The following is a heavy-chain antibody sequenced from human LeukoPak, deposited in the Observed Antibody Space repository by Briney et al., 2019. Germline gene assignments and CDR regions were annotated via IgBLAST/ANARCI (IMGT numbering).Heavy chain of an antibody. CDR2: IVVGSGNT. J-gene: IGHJ4*02. CDR3: ARGKMNYDFWSGSQWAFDY. V-gene: IGHV1-58*01. Sequence: GAWVNVSCKASGFTFTISAVRWVRQPRGQRLEWIGWIVVGSGNTNYAQKCQGRVTFTTAESTSTDYMELSSMRSVDKAAYYCARGKMNYDFWSGSQWAFDYWGQGALVTVSS. D-gene: IGHD3-3*01. CDR1: GFTFTISA.